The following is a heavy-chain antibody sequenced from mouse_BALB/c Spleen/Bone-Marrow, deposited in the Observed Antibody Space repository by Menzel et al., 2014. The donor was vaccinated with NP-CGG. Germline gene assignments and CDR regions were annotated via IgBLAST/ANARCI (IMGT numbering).Heavy chain of an antibody. CDR2: IDPANGNT. V-gene: IGHV14-3*02. Sequence: VQLKQSGAELVKPGASVKLSCTASGFNIEDTYVHWVKQRPEQGLEWIGRIDPANGNTKYDPKFQGKATVTSDTSSNTAYLHLNSLTSEDTAVYYCXXXXDXWFAYWGQGTLVTVSA. CDR3: XXXXDXWFAY. J-gene: IGHJ3*01. CDR1: GFNIEDTY.